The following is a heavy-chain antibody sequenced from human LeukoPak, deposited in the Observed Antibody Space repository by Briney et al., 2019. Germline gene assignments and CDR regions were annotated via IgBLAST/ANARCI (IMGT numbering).Heavy chain of an antibody. CDR1: GFTFSSYG. Sequence: GGSLRLSCAASGFTFSSYGMRWVRQAPGKGLEWVAVIWYDGSNKYYADSVKGRFTISRDNSKNTLYLQMNSLRAEDTAVYYCARDDLRIVVVPAAMRGIDYWGQGTLVTVSS. J-gene: IGHJ4*02. CDR2: IWYDGSNK. D-gene: IGHD2-2*01. V-gene: IGHV3-33*01. CDR3: ARDDLRIVVVPAAMRGIDY.